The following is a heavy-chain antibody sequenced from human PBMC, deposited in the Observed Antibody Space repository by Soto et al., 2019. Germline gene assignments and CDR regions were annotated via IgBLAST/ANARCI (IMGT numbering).Heavy chain of an antibody. Sequence: QVQLQESGPGLVKPSETLSLTCTVSGGSISSYYWSWIRQPPGKGLEWIGYIYYSGSTNYNPSLNSRGTISVDTSKNQFSLKLSSVTAADTAVYYCARGYYDYVWGGFDPWGQGTLVTVSS. CDR1: GGSISSYY. V-gene: IGHV4-59*01. D-gene: IGHD3-16*01. CDR2: IYYSGST. J-gene: IGHJ5*02. CDR3: ARGYYDYVWGGFDP.